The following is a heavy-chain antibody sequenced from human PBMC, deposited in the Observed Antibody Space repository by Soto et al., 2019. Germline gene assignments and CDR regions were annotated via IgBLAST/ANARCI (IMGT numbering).Heavy chain of an antibody. V-gene: IGHV3-30-3*01. CDR2: ISYDGSNK. CDR1: GFTFSSYA. Sequence: GGSLRLSCAASGFTFSSYAMHWVRQAPGKGLEWVAVISYDGSNKYYADSVQGRFTISRDNSKNTLYLQMNSLRAEDTAVYYCARDDSSGDYSHFDYWGQGTLVTVSS. D-gene: IGHD3-22*01. CDR3: ARDDSSGDYSHFDY. J-gene: IGHJ4*02.